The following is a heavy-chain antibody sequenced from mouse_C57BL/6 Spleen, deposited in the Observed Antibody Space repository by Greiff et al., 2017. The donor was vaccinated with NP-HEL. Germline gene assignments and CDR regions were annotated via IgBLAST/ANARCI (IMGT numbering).Heavy chain of an antibody. V-gene: IGHV5-17*01. CDR2: ISSGSSTI. CDR3: ARDSNYRMDY. CDR1: GFTFSDYG. J-gene: IGHJ4*01. D-gene: IGHD2-5*01. Sequence: EVMLVESGGGLVKPGGSLKLSCAASGFTFSDYGMHWVRQAPEKGLEWVAYISSGSSTIYYADTVKGRFTISRDNAKNTLFLQMTSLRSEDTAMYYCARDSNYRMDYWGQGTSVTVSS.